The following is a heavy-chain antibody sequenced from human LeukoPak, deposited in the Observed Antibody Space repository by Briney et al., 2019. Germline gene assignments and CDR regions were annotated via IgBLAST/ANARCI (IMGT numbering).Heavy chain of an antibody. Sequence: GGSLRLSCAASGFTFSRYWMHWVRQAPGKGLEWVSVISDSGGSTYYADSVKGRFTISRDNSKNTLYLQMNSLRAEDTAVYYCAKVLYLTVTLLPCFDYWGQGTLVTVSS. CDR2: ISDSGGST. CDR1: GFTFSRYW. J-gene: IGHJ4*02. D-gene: IGHD3-22*01. CDR3: AKVLYLTVTLLPCFDY. V-gene: IGHV3-23*01.